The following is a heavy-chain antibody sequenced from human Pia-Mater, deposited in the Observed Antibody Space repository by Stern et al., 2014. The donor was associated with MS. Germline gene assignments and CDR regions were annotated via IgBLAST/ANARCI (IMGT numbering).Heavy chain of an antibody. Sequence: QVQLQESGPGLVKPSETLSLTCTVSGGSVSSGSYYWSWIRQPPGKGLEXVGYIYYSGSTNYNPSLKSRVTISVDTSKNQFSLKLSSVTAADTAVYYCASDSSGYYLSFDYWGQGTLVTVSS. CDR1: GGSVSSGSYY. D-gene: IGHD3-22*01. V-gene: IGHV4-61*01. J-gene: IGHJ4*02. CDR2: IYYSGST. CDR3: ASDSSGYYLSFDY.